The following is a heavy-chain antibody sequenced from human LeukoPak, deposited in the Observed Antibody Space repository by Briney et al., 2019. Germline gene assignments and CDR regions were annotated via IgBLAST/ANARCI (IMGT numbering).Heavy chain of an antibody. CDR3: AGDYIGYEATFDI. D-gene: IGHD5-12*01. CDR1: GGSISNTY. Sequence: SETLSLTCTVSGGSISNTYWSWIRQPPGRGLEWIGYIYYSGSTSYNPSLKRRVTISLDTSKNQFSLKLSSVTAADTAVYYCAGDYIGYEATFDIWGQRTMVTVSS. V-gene: IGHV4-59*01. CDR2: IYYSGST. J-gene: IGHJ3*02.